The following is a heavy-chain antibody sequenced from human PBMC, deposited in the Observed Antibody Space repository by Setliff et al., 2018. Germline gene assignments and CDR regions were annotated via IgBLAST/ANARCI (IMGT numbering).Heavy chain of an antibody. V-gene: IGHV1-69*10. CDR1: GGTFSSYA. Sequence: ASVKVSCKASGGTFSSYAISWVRQAPGQGLEWMGGIIPILGIASYAQKFQGRVTMTRDTSTSTAYMELRSLRSDDTAVYYCARVGKAYYGMDVWGQGTTVTVSS. CDR3: ARVGKAYYGMDV. CDR2: IIPILGIA. J-gene: IGHJ6*02.